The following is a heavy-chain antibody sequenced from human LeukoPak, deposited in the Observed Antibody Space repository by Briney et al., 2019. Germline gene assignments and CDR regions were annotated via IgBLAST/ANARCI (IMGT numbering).Heavy chain of an antibody. CDR1: GGSISSYY. J-gene: IGHJ4*02. CDR3: ARDLSVGSKPDLGFDY. CDR2: IYTSGSN. Sequence: SETLSLTCTVSGGSISSYYWSWLRQPAGKGLEWIGRIYTSGSNNYNPSLKSRVTISVETCKSQFSLKLSSVTAADTAVYYCARDLSVGSKPDLGFDYWGQGTLVTVSS. V-gene: IGHV4-4*07. D-gene: IGHD1-26*01.